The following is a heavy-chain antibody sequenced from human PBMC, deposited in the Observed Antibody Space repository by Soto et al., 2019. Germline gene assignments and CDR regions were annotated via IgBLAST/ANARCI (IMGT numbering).Heavy chain of an antibody. V-gene: IGHV3-23*01. CDR1: GFTFSSYA. Sequence: EVQLLESGGGLVQPGGSPRLSCAASGFTFSSYAMNWVRQAPGKGLEWVSVISGSGGSTYYTDSVKGRFTISRDNSKTTLYLQMNSLRAEDTAVYYCARRSSSWYFDCWGQGTLVTVSS. D-gene: IGHD6-13*01. CDR2: ISGSGGST. J-gene: IGHJ4*02. CDR3: ARRSSSWYFDC.